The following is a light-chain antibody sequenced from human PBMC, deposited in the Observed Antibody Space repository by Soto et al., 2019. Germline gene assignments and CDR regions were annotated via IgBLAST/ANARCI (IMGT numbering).Light chain of an antibody. CDR2: KAS. V-gene: IGKV1-5*03. CDR1: QRISNR. J-gene: IGKJ1*01. Sequence: IPNNPISYPPLSPVRERTTLTWPASQRISNRLAWFQQKSGEAPKLLIYKASSLESGVPSRFSGSGSGTEFTLTISSLQPDDFATYYCQQYNTYSWTVGQGTKV. CDR3: QQYNTYSWT.